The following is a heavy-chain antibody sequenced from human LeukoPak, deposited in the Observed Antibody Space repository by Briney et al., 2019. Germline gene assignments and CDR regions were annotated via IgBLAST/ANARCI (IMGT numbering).Heavy chain of an antibody. D-gene: IGHD3-22*01. V-gene: IGHV1-46*01. CDR2: IKPSVGNT. CDR3: ARDPGYDTSGYSYGYFDY. J-gene: IGHJ4*02. CDR1: GDTFSSSY. Sequence: ASVNVSCTASGDTFSSSYMHWVRQGPGEGHEWRGIIKPSVGNTNYAQKFQGRATLTRHMSTSTVYMELRSPRSEDTAVYYCARDPGYDTSGYSYGYFDYWGLGTLVTVSS.